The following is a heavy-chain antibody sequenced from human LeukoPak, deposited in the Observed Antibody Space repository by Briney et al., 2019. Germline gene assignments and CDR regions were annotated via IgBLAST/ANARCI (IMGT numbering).Heavy chain of an antibody. CDR2: ISPSGGST. V-gene: IGHV1-46*01. D-gene: IGHD2-21*02. CDR1: GYTFTTYY. J-gene: IGHJ4*02. Sequence: ASVKVSCKASGYTFTTYYIHWVRQAPGQGLEWMGMISPSGGSTTYLQKFQGRVTMTRDTSTGTVYMELSSLRSEDTAVYYCASGNCDGDCYYDYWGQGTLVTVSS. CDR3: ASGNCDGDCYYDY.